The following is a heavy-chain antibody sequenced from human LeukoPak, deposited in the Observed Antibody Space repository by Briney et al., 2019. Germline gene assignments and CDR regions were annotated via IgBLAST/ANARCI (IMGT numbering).Heavy chain of an antibody. CDR1: GGSLSSSSYY. V-gene: IGHV4-39*07. CDR2: IYYSGST. CDR3: ASLGYSSGWYYFDY. D-gene: IGHD6-19*01. J-gene: IGHJ4*02. Sequence: PSETLSLTCTVSGGSLSSSSYYWGWLRQPPGKGLEWIGSIYYSGSTYYNPSLKSRVTISVDTSKNQFSLKLSSVTAADTAVYYCASLGYSSGWYYFDYWGQGTLVTVSS.